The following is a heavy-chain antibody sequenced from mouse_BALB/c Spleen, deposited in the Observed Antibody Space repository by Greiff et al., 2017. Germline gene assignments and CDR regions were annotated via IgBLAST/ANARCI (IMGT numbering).Heavy chain of an antibody. J-gene: IGHJ4*01. CDR2: ISSGGST. CDR3: AGYYGSSRYYAMDY. CDR1: GFTFSSYA. D-gene: IGHD1-1*01. Sequence: EVQGVESGGGLVKPGGSLKLSCAASGFTFSSYAMSWVRQTPEKRLEWVASISSGGSTYYPDSVKGRFTISRDNARNILYLQMSSLRSEDTAMYYCAGYYGSSRYYAMDYWGRGTSVTVSS. V-gene: IGHV5-6-5*01.